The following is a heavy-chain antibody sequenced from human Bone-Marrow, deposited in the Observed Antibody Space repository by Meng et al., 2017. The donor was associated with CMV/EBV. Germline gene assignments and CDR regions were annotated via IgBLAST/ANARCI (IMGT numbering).Heavy chain of an antibody. V-gene: IGHV3-21*01. CDR2: ISSSSSYI. CDR3: AKDRIFGEVGYFDY. Sequence: GGSLRLSCAASGFTFSSYSMNWVRQAPGKGLEWVSSISSSSSYIYYADSVKGRFTISRDNAKNSLYLQMNSLRAEDTAVYYCAKDRIFGEVGYFDYWAQGTLATVSS. CDR1: GFTFSSYS. J-gene: IGHJ4*02. D-gene: IGHD3-3*02.